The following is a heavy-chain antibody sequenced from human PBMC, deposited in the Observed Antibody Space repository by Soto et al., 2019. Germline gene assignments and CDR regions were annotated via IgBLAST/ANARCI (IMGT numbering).Heavy chain of an antibody. J-gene: IGHJ2*01. CDR3: AREGRGGYFDL. CDR1: GGSISSYY. CDR2: IYSSGST. Sequence: QVQLQESGPGLVKPSETLSLTCTVSGGSISSYYWSWIRQPPGKGLEWIGYIYSSGSTNYNPSLTSRVTISVETFKNQFSLKLSSVTAADTAVYYCAREGRGGYFDLWGRGTLVTVSS. D-gene: IGHD3-16*01. V-gene: IGHV4-59*01.